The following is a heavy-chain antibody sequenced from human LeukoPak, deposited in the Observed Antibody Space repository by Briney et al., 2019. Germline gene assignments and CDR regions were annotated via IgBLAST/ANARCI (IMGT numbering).Heavy chain of an antibody. D-gene: IGHD5-24*01. CDR2: INPNSGGT. CDR1: GYTFTGHY. CDR3: ASPRGRDGYNYGFFDY. J-gene: IGHJ4*02. V-gene: IGHV1-2*06. Sequence: ASVKVSCKASGYTFTGHYMHWVRQAPGQWLEWMGRINPNSGGTNYAQKFQGRVTMTRDTSISTAYMELSRLRSDDTAVYYCASPRGRDGYNYGFFDYWGQGTLVTVSS.